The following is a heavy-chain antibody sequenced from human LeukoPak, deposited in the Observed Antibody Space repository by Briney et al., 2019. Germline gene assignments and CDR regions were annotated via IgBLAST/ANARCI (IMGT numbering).Heavy chain of an antibody. V-gene: IGHV1-8*03. CDR3: ARGRRIQLGMV. J-gene: IGHJ4*02. D-gene: IGHD5-18*01. Sequence: GVSVKVSCKASGYTFTSYDINWVRQATGQGLEWMGWMNPNSGNTGYAQKFQGRVTITRNTSISTAYMELSSLRSEDTAVYYCARGRRIQLGMVWGQGTLVTVSS. CDR1: GYTFTSYD. CDR2: MNPNSGNT.